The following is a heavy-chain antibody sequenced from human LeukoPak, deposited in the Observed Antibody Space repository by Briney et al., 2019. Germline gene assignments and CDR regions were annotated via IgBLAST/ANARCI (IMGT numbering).Heavy chain of an antibody. V-gene: IGHV1-69*02. CDR3: ARADSLTMVRGYYFDY. Sequence: GASVKVSCKASGGTFSSYTISWVRQAPGQGLEWMGRIIHILGIANYAQKFQGRVTITADKSTSTAYMELSSLRSEDTAVYYCARADSLTMVRGYYFDYWGQGTLVTVSS. D-gene: IGHD3-10*01. CDR2: IIHILGIA. CDR1: GGTFSSYT. J-gene: IGHJ4*02.